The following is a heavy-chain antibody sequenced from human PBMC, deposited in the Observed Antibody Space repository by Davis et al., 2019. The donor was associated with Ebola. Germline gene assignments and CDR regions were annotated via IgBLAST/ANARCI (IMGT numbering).Heavy chain of an antibody. D-gene: IGHD3-22*01. J-gene: IGHJ3*02. V-gene: IGHV1-18*04. CDR1: GYSFSNYG. CDR2: ISAYNGNT. Sequence: ASVKVSCKASGYSFSNYGISWVRQAPGQGLEWMGWISAYNGNTNYAQKLQGRVTMTTDTSTSTAYMELRSLRSDDTAVYYCARSITMIVVAYFDIWGQGTMVTVSS. CDR3: ARSITMIVVAYFDI.